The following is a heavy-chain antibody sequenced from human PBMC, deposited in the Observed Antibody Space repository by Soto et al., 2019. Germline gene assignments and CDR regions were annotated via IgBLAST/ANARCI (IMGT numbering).Heavy chain of an antibody. J-gene: IGHJ3*02. D-gene: IGHD6-19*01. CDR1: GFTFSSYG. CDR3: ARDLYSSGIYAFDI. V-gene: IGHV3-33*01. Sequence: GGSLRLSCAASGFTFSSYGMHWVRQAPGKGLEWVAAIWYDGSNKYYADSVKGRFTISRDNSKNTLYLQMNSLRAEDTAVYYCARDLYSSGIYAFDIWGQGKMLTVSS. CDR2: IWYDGSNK.